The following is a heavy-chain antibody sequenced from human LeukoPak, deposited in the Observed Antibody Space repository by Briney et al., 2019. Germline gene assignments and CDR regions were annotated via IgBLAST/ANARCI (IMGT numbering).Heavy chain of an antibody. CDR1: GYTFTSYG. V-gene: IGHV1-18*01. CDR2: ISAYNGNT. D-gene: IGHD6-13*01. Sequence: ASVKVSCKASGYTFTSYGISWVRQAPGQGLEWMGWISAYNGNTNYAQKIQGRVTMTTATSTSTAYMELRSRRSAATAVYSCATGSYIAAQTGDYCGQGPLVPVSS. CDR3: ATGSYIAAQTGDY. J-gene: IGHJ4*02.